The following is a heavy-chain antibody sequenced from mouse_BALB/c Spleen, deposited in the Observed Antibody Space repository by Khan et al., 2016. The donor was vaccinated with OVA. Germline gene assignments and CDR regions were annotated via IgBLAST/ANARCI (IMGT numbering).Heavy chain of an antibody. D-gene: IGHD1-1*01. J-gene: IGHJ4*01. CDR1: GYTFTDYT. CDR2: ISTYYGDA. Sequence: QVQLQQSGAELVRPGVSVKISCKGSGYTFTDYTMHWVKQSHAKSLEWIGVISTYYGDAKYNQKFKDKATMTVDKSSNTAYMELARLTSDDSAIYFCAMSFIHTASLYAMDYWGQGTSVTVSS. V-gene: IGHV1S137*01. CDR3: AMSFIHTASLYAMDY.